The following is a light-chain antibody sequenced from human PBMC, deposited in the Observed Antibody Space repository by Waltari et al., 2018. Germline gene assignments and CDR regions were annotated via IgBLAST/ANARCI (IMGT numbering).Light chain of an antibody. CDR3: CSYAGRGTYV. Sequence: QSALTQPASVSGTPGQSITIPCSGTTRDVGSYDLVHWYQQHPGEAPKLLMCEVFKRPPDTSSRFSGAKSGSTASLTISGLQPEDEADYYCCSYAGRGTYVFGSGTKVTVL. CDR2: EVF. CDR1: TRDVGSYDL. J-gene: IGLJ1*01. V-gene: IGLV2-23*02.